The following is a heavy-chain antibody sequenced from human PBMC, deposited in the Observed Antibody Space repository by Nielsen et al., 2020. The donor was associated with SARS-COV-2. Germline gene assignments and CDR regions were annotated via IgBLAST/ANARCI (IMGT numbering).Heavy chain of an antibody. V-gene: IGHV1-18*01. CDR1: DNTFTS. CDR3: ARGRSPLYSSSWAKYYYYYMDV. CDR2: ISANNGNV. J-gene: IGHJ6*03. Sequence: ASVKVSCKASDNTFTSITWVRQAPGQGLEWMGRISANNGNVKYAQNLQGRVTMTTDTSTSTVYMELRSLRSDDTAVYYCARGRSPLYSSSWAKYYYYYMDVWGKGTTVTVSS. D-gene: IGHD6-13*01.